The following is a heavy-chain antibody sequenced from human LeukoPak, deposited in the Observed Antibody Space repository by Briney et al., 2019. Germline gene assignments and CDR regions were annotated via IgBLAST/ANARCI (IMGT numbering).Heavy chain of an antibody. CDR1: GGSISTYY. CDR2: IYHSGST. J-gene: IGHJ1*01. Sequence: SGTLSLTCTVSGGSISTYYWNWIRQPPGKGLVWIGYIYHSGSTXXNPXXXXXVTISVDXSKNQFSLNLNSVTAADMAVYYCARGGAARLHFQNWGQGTLVTVSS. D-gene: IGHD6-6*01. CDR3: ARGGAARLHFQN. V-gene: IGHV4-59*01.